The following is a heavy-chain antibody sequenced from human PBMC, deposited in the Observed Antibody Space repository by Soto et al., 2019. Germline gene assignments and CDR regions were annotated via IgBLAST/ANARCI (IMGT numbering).Heavy chain of an antibody. Sequence: SETLYLTCTVSGGSISSGGYYCSWIRQHPGKCLEWIVYIYYSGSTYYNPSLKSRVTISVDTSKNQFSLKLSSVTAADTAVYYCARDQFPHYYDSSGYQRPDYGMEVWGQGTPVTVSS. CDR3: ARDQFPHYYDSSGYQRPDYGMEV. J-gene: IGHJ6*02. V-gene: IGHV4-31*03. CDR2: IYYSGST. D-gene: IGHD3-22*01. CDR1: GGSISSGGYY.